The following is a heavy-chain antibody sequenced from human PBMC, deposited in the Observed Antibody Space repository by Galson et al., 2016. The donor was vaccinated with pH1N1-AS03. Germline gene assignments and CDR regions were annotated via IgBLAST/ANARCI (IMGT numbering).Heavy chain of an antibody. CDR2: ISGYNGNT. V-gene: IGHV1-18*04. J-gene: IGHJ4*02. D-gene: IGHD2-2*01. CDR3: ARGCSSTSCLEYGSWYLGF. Sequence: SVKVSCKASGYTFTSCGITWVRQAPGQGLEWMGWISGYNGNTNYGQKVQGRVTLTTETSTSTAYMEMRSLRSDDTAVYYCARGCSSTSCLEYGSWYLGFWGQGTLVTVSS. CDR1: GYTFTSCG.